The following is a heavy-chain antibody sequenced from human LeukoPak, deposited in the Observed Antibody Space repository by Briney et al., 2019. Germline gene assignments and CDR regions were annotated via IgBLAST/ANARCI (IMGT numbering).Heavy chain of an antibody. CDR1: GGSISSYY. Sequence: SETLSLTCTVSGGSISSYYWSWIRQPAGKGLEWIGRIYTSGSTNYNPSLKSRVTISVDTSKNQFSLKLSSVTAADTAVYYCARVSYSSGWYVYYFDYWGQGTLVTVSS. V-gene: IGHV4-4*07. CDR2: IYTSGST. CDR3: ARVSYSSGWYVYYFDY. D-gene: IGHD6-19*01. J-gene: IGHJ4*02.